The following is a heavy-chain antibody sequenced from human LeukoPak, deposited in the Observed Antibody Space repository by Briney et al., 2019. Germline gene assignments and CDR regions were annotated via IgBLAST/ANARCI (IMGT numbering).Heavy chain of an antibody. V-gene: IGHV4-34*01. CDR3: ARVPIVVAGGINRYFDY. CDR1: GGSFSGYY. Sequence: PSETLSLTCAVYGGSFSGYYWSWIRQPPGKGLEWIGEINHSGSTNYNPSLKSRVAISVDTSKNQFSLKLSSVTAADTAVYYCARVPIVVAGGINRYFDYWGQGTLVTVSS. D-gene: IGHD2-21*01. CDR2: INHSGST. J-gene: IGHJ4*02.